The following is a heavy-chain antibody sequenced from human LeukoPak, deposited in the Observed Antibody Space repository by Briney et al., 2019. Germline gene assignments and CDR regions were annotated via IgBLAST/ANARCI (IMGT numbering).Heavy chain of an antibody. D-gene: IGHD1-7*01. CDR2: ISGSGGST. Sequence: GGSLRLSCAASGFTFSSYAMSWVRQAPGKGLEWVSAISGSGGSTYYADSVKGPFTISRDNSKNTLYLQMNSLRAEDTAVYYCARNQLELPPYFDYWGQGTLVTVSS. CDR1: GFTFSSYA. CDR3: ARNQLELPPYFDY. J-gene: IGHJ4*02. V-gene: IGHV3-23*01.